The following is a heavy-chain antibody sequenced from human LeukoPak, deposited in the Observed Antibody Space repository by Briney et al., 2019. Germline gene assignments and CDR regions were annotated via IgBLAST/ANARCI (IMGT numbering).Heavy chain of an antibody. D-gene: IGHD3-9*01. CDR1: GYTFTSYD. CDR2: MNPNSGNT. CDR3: ARAFDILTGGGDAFDI. Sequence: ASVKVSCKASGYTFTSYDINWVRQATGQGLEWMGWMNPNSGNTGYVQKFQGRVTMTRNTSISTAYMELSSLRSEDTAVYYCARAFDILTGGGDAFDIWGQGTMVTVSS. V-gene: IGHV1-8*01. J-gene: IGHJ3*02.